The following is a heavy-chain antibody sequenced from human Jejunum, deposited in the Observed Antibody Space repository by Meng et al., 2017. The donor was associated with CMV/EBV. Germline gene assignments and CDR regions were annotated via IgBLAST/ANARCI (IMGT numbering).Heavy chain of an antibody. V-gene: IGHV4-59*01. Sequence: GPGLVKPSASLSLTCTVSGGSISSSYWSWIRQPPGKGLEWIGYIYYTGTTNYNPSLKSRVTISLDTSKNQFSLKLTSMTAADTAVYYCARGAGWYAFWDQGTLVTVSS. J-gene: IGHJ5*01. CDR3: ARGAGWYAF. CDR2: IYYTGTT. CDR1: GGSISSSY.